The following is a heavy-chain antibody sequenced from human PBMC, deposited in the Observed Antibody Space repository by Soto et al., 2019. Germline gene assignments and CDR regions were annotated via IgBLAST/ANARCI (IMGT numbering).Heavy chain of an antibody. Sequence: QVQLVQSGAEVKKPGSSVKVSCKASGDTFSFYTINWVRQAPGLGLEWVGRINPILSMSNYAQKFQGRVTITADKSTNTAYMDLSSLRSEDTAMYFCATSYGSGYRAFDSWGQGALVTVSS. CDR1: GDTFSFYT. J-gene: IGHJ4*02. CDR3: ATSYGSGYRAFDS. CDR2: INPILSMS. D-gene: IGHD3-10*01. V-gene: IGHV1-69*02.